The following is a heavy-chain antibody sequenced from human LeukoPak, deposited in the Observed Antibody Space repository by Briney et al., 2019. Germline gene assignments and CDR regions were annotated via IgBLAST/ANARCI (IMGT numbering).Heavy chain of an antibody. CDR2: IRSKANSYAT. CDR3: TRSYDIWINFDY. Sequence: PGGSLRLSCAASGFTFSGSAMHWVRQASGKGLEWVGRIRSKANSYATAYAASVKGRFTISRDDSKNTAYLQMNSLKTEDTAVYYCTRSYDIWINFDYWGQGTLVTVSS. D-gene: IGHD3-3*01. V-gene: IGHV3-73*01. J-gene: IGHJ4*02. CDR1: GFTFSGSA.